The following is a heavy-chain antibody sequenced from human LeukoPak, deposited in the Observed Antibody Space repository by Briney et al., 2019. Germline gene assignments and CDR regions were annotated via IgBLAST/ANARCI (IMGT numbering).Heavy chain of an antibody. Sequence: ASVEVSCKASGYTFTSYGISWVRQAPGQGLEWMGWISAYNGNTNYAQKLQGRVTMTTDTSTSTAYMELRSLRSDDTAVYYCARDRGSGLYSGRDVWGQGTTVTVSS. CDR3: ARDRGSGLYSGRDV. V-gene: IGHV1-18*01. CDR2: ISAYNGNT. D-gene: IGHD6-19*01. J-gene: IGHJ6*02. CDR1: GYTFTSYG.